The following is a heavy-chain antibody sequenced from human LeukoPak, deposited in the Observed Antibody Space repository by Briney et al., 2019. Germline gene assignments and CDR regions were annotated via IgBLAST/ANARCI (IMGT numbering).Heavy chain of an antibody. CDR1: GGSFSGYY. CDR2: INHSGST. Sequence: SETLSLTCAVYGGSFSGYYWSWIRQPPGKGLEWIGEINHSGSTNYNPSLKSRVTISVDTSKNQFSLKLSSVTAADTAVYYCARLKPFSLRYFDWFDYWGQGTLVTVSS. CDR3: ARLKPFSLRYFDWFDY. V-gene: IGHV4-34*01. D-gene: IGHD3-9*01. J-gene: IGHJ4*02.